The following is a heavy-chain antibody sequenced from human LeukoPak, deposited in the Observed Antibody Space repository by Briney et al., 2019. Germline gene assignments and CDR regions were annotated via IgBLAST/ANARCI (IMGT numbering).Heavy chain of an antibody. CDR3: AGYSYGVRPS. D-gene: IGHD5-18*01. CDR2: TYYNSKWYT. CDR1: GDSVSTASNA. Sequence: SQTLSLTCAISGDSVSTASNAWYWIRQSPSRGLEWLGRTYYNSKWYTDYAVSVSGRTTINPDTSRNQFSLHLNSVTPEDTAVYYCAGYSYGVRPSWGQGTLVTVSS. V-gene: IGHV6-1*01. J-gene: IGHJ5*02.